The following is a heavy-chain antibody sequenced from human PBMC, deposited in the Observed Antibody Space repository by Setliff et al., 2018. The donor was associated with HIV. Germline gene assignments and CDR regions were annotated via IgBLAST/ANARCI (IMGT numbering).Heavy chain of an antibody. Sequence: SETLSLTCSVFGGSFSGYYWSWIRQLPGKELEWIGEINHSGSSKYNPSLQSRVTISVDTSKNQLSLKVKSMTAADTAVYYCARHEAVAGKVNYYYGMDVWGQGTTVTVSS. D-gene: IGHD6-19*01. V-gene: IGHV4-34*01. CDR2: INHSGSS. J-gene: IGHJ6*02. CDR1: GGSFSGYY. CDR3: ARHEAVAGKVNYYYGMDV.